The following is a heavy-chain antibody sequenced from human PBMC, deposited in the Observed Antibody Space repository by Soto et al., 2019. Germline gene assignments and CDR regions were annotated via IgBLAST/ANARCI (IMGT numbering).Heavy chain of an antibody. CDR2: IKQDGSEK. CDR3: ARDPLSNYYDSSGFIHY. CDR1: GFTFSSYW. Sequence: GGSLRLSCAASGFTFSSYWMSWVRQAPGKGLEWVANIKQDGSEKYYVDSVKGRFTISRDNAKNSLYLQMNSLRAEDTAVYYCARDPLSNYYDSSGFIHYWGQGTLVTSPQ. D-gene: IGHD3-22*01. J-gene: IGHJ4*02. V-gene: IGHV3-7*01.